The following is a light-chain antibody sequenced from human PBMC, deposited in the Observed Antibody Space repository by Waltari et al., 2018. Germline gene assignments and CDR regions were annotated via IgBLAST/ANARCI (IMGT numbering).Light chain of an antibody. V-gene: IGKV3-11*01. CDR1: QSVSSF. Sequence: EIVLTQSPATLSLSQGERGTLSCRASQSVSSFLTWFQQKPGQAPRLLIYDASKRATGIPARFSGSGSGTDFTLTISSLEPEDFAVYYCQQRSNWPLTFGGGTKVEFK. J-gene: IGKJ4*01. CDR2: DAS. CDR3: QQRSNWPLT.